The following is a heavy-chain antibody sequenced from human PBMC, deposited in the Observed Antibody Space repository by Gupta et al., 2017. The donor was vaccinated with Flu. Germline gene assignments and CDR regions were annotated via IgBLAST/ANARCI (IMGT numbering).Heavy chain of an antibody. Sequence: PSCAVSGFTFSTYWMSLVRQAPGKGLEWVANMKQDGTEKYYVDSVKGRFTISRDNAKNSVYLQMNSLRAEDTAVYYCAREGEFDFWGQGTLVTVSS. CDR3: AREGEFDF. CDR1: GFTFSTYW. CDR2: MKQDGTEK. J-gene: IGHJ4*02. D-gene: IGHD3-16*01. V-gene: IGHV3-7*01.